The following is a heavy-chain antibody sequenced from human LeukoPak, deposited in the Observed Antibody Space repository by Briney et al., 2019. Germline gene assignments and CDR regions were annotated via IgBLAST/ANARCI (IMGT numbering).Heavy chain of an antibody. CDR1: GGSVSSSNYY. V-gene: IGHV4-39*01. J-gene: IGHJ4*02. Sequence: SETLSLTCTVSGGSVSSSNYYWGWVRQAPGKGLEWIGSVYYGGNTFYNPSLKSRVTVFVGTSKNQFSLKPSSVTAADTAVYYCATLVGATVSFDYWGQGTLVTVSS. CDR2: VYYGGNT. D-gene: IGHD1-26*01. CDR3: ATLVGATVSFDY.